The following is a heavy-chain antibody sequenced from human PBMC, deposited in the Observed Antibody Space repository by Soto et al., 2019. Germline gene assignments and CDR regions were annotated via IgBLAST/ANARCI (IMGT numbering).Heavy chain of an antibody. J-gene: IGHJ4*02. Sequence: SETLSLTCAVSGGSISSGGYSWSWIRQPPGKGLEWIGYIYHSGSTYYNPSLKSRVTTSVDRSKNQFSLKLSSVTAADTAVYYCARDRRFNCSGGSCYTGYFDYWGQGTLVT. CDR3: ARDRRFNCSGGSCYTGYFDY. V-gene: IGHV4-30-2*01. CDR2: IYHSGST. CDR1: GGSISSGGYS. D-gene: IGHD2-15*01.